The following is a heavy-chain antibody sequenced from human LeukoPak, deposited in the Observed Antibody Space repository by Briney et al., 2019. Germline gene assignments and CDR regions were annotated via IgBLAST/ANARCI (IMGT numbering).Heavy chain of an antibody. CDR1: GGSFSGYY. D-gene: IGHD3-22*01. Sequence: PSETLSLTCAVYGGSFSGYYWSWIRQPPGKGLEWIGEINHSGSTNYNPSLKSRVTISVDTSKNQFSLKLSSVTAADTAVYYCARDRSYYYDSSGYYRTFDYWGQGTLVTVSS. CDR2: INHSGST. CDR3: ARDRSYYYDSSGYYRTFDY. V-gene: IGHV4-34*01. J-gene: IGHJ4*02.